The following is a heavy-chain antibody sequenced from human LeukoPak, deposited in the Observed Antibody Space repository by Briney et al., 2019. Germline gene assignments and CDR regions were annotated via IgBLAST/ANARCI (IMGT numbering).Heavy chain of an antibody. J-gene: IGHJ4*02. V-gene: IGHV3-49*03. Sequence: GGSLRLSCTASGFTFGDYAMSWFRQAPGKGLEWVGFIRSKAYGGTTEYAASVKGRFTISRDDSKSIAYLQMNSLKTEDTAVYYCTRGFSDYDILTGYFIWGQGTLVTVSS. D-gene: IGHD3-9*01. CDR3: TRGFSDYDILTGYFI. CDR1: GFTFGDYA. CDR2: IRSKAYGGTT.